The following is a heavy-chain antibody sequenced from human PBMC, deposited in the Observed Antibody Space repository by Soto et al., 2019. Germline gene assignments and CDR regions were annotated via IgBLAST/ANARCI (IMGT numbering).Heavy chain of an antibody. CDR3: ARKNDSSSASYYYPALDV. D-gene: IGHD3-3*01. CDR1: GDSISTGGFY. J-gene: IGHJ6*02. CDR2: IFRSGNA. Sequence: QVQLQESGSGLVKPSQTLSLTCTVSGDSISTGGFYWSWIRQRPGKGLVWVGYIFRSGNAYYNLSLESRPTISVDMSKNKFSLKLSSVIAADTAVYYCARKNDSSSASYYYPALDVWGQGTTVIVSS. V-gene: IGHV4-31*03.